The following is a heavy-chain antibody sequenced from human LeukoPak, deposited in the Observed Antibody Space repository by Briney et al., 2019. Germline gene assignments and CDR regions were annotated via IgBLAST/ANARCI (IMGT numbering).Heavy chain of an antibody. CDR3: ARNYYDILTGYPPDY. Sequence: ASVKVSCKASGYTFTSYGISWVRQAPGQGLEWMGWISAYNGNTNYAQKLQGRVTMTTDTSTSTAYMELRSLRSDDTAVYYCARNYYDILTGYPPDYWGQGTLVTVSS. CDR1: GYTFTSYG. J-gene: IGHJ4*02. D-gene: IGHD3-9*01. CDR2: ISAYNGNT. V-gene: IGHV1-18*01.